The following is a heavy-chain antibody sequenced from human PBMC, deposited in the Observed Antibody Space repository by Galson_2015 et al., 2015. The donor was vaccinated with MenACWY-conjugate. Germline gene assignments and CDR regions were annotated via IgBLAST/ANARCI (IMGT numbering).Heavy chain of an antibody. J-gene: IGHJ3*02. D-gene: IGHD6-25*01. CDR3: ARDSAAATNGHSFAI. Sequence: SLRLSCAASGFTFSSYWMSWVRQAPGKGLEWVANLNDEDDREKYDVDSVKTRLSISRDNAKNSLYQQMSNLRAEDTAVYFCARDSAAATNGHSFAISGSGTMLTVSS. V-gene: IGHV3-7*01. CDR2: LNDEDDREK. CDR1: GFTFSSYW.